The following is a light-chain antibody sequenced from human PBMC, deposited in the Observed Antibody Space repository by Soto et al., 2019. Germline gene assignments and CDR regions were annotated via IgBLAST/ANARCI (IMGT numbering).Light chain of an antibody. J-gene: IGKJ1*01. CDR2: WAS. Sequence: DTVMTQSPDALAVSLGERATINCKSSQSVLHSSNNKNYLAWYRQNPGQPPKLLIYWASTRESGVPDRFSGSGSETDFTLTISSLQAEDVAVYYCQQYFGPPQTFGQGTKVEIK. CDR1: QSVLHSSNNKNY. V-gene: IGKV4-1*01. CDR3: QQYFGPPQT.